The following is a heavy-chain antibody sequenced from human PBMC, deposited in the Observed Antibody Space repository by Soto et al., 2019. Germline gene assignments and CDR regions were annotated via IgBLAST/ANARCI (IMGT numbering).Heavy chain of an antibody. CDR3: AKDKEGSSSAHLDY. V-gene: IGHV3-30*18. J-gene: IGHJ4*02. CDR1: GFTFSSYG. CDR2: ISYDGSNK. D-gene: IGHD6-13*01. Sequence: GGSLRLSCAASGFTFSSYGMHWVRQAPGKGLEWVAVISYDGSNKYYADSVKGRFTISRDNSKNTLYLQMNSLRAEDTAVYYCAKDKEGSSSAHLDYWGQGTLVTVSS.